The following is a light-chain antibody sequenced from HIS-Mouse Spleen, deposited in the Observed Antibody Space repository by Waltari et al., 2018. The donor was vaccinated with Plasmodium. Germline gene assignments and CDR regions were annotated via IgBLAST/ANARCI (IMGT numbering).Light chain of an antibody. CDR3: QQRSNWPSLT. Sequence: EIVLTQSPATLSLSPGERATLSCRASQGVSSYLALYQQKPGQAPRLLIYDASNRATGIPARFSGSGSGTDFTLTISSLEPEDFAVYYCQQRSNWPSLTFGGGTKVEFK. CDR2: DAS. V-gene: IGKV3-11*01. J-gene: IGKJ4*01. CDR1: QGVSSY.